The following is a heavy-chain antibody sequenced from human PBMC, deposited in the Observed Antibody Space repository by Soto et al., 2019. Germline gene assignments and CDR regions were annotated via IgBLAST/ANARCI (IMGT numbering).Heavy chain of an antibody. CDR3: ARVSGNYYYGMDV. V-gene: IGHV4-4*02. Sequence: QVQLQESGPGLVKPSGTLSLTCAVSGGSISSSNWWSWVRQPPGKGLEWIGEIYHSGSTNYNPSLKSRVPISVDKSTNQFSLKLSSVTAADTAVYYCARVSGNYYYGMDVWGQGTTVTVSS. D-gene: IGHD3-10*01. CDR1: GGSISSSNW. CDR2: IYHSGST. J-gene: IGHJ6*02.